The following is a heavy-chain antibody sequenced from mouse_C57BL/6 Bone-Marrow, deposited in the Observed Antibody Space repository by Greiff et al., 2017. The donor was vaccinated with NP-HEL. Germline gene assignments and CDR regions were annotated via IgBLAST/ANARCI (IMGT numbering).Heavy chain of an antibody. V-gene: IGHV1-69*01. J-gene: IGHJ4*01. CDR3: ARPYGSSYGDYYAMDY. CDR1: GYTFTSYW. D-gene: IGHD1-1*01. CDR2: IDPSDSYT. Sequence: VQLQQPGAELVMPGASVKLSCKASGYTFTSYWMHWVKQRPGQGLEWIGEIDPSDSYTNYNQKFKGKSTLTVDKSPSTAYMQLSSLTSEDSAVYYCARPYGSSYGDYYAMDYWGQGTSVTVSS.